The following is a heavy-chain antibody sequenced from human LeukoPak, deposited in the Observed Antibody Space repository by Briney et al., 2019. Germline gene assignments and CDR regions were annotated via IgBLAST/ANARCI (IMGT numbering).Heavy chain of an antibody. CDR1: GFTFSSYS. CDR3: ARRYCSGGSCHPPDY. V-gene: IGHV3-21*01. J-gene: IGHJ4*02. CDR2: ISSSSSYI. Sequence: KAGGSLRLSCAASGFTFSSYSMNWVRQAPGKGLEWVSSISSSSSYIYYADSEKGRFTISRDNAKNSPYLQMNSLRAEDTAVYYCARRYCSGGSCHPPDYWGQGTLVTVSS. D-gene: IGHD2-15*01.